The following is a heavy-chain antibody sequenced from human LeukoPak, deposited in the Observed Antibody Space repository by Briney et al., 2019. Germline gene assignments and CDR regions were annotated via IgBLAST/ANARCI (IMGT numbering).Heavy chain of an antibody. D-gene: IGHD6-13*01. CDR3: ARLYSSSLGRVFDY. J-gene: IGHJ4*02. CDR1: GGSISSYY. CDR2: IYYSGST. V-gene: IGHV4-59*01. Sequence: SETLSLTCTVSGGSISSYYWSWIRQPPGKGLEWIGYIYYSGSTNYSPSLKSRVTISVDTSKNQFSLKLSSVTAAHTAVYYCARLYSSSLGRVFDYWGQGTLVTVSS.